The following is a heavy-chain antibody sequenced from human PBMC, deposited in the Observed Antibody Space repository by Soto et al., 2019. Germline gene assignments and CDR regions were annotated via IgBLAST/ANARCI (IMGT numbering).Heavy chain of an antibody. CDR2: INHSGST. D-gene: IGHD2-15*01. V-gene: IGHV4-34*01. Sequence: QVQLQQWGAGLLKPSETLSLTCAVYGGSFSGYYWSWIRQHPGKGLEWIGEINHSGSTNYNPSLKSRVTISVDTSKNQFSLKLSSVTAADTAVYYCAREGHCSGGSCYPNWFDPWGQGTLVTVSS. J-gene: IGHJ5*02. CDR3: AREGHCSGGSCYPNWFDP. CDR1: GGSFSGYY.